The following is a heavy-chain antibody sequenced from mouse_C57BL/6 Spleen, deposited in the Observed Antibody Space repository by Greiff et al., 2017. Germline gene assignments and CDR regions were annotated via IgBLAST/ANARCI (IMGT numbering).Heavy chain of an antibody. Sequence: EVQVVESGGGLVQPGGSLSLSCAASGFTFTDYYMSWVRQPPGKALEWLGFIRNKDNGYTTDYSASVKGRFTISRDHSQSILYLQMNARRAEDSATYYCESYSPNYAWFAYWGQGTLVTVSA. CDR1: GFTFTDYY. CDR3: ESYSPNYAWFAY. CDR2: IRNKDNGYTT. J-gene: IGHJ3*01. V-gene: IGHV7-3*01. D-gene: IGHD1-1*02.